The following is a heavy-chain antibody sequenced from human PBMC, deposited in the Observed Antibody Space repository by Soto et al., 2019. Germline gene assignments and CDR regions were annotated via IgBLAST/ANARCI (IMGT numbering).Heavy chain of an antibody. CDR1: GLTFSSYA. Sequence: EVQLLESGGGLVQPGGSLRLSCAASGLTFSSYAMSWVRQAPGKGLEWVSAISGSGGSTYYADSVKGRFTISRDNSKNTLYLQMNSLRAEDTAVYYCAKGAITIFGVVIMSHFDYWGQGTLVTVSS. CDR3: AKGAITIFGVVIMSHFDY. CDR2: ISGSGGST. D-gene: IGHD3-3*01. V-gene: IGHV3-23*01. J-gene: IGHJ4*02.